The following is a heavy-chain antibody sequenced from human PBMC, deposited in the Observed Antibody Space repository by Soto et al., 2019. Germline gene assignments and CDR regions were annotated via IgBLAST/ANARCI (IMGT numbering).Heavy chain of an antibody. V-gene: IGHV1-69*13. Sequence: SVKVSCKASGGTFSSYAISWVRQAPGQGLEWMGGIIPIFGTANYAQKFQGRVTITADESTSTAYMELSSLRSEDTAVYYCARDSLFGVVIRSTNYYYGMDVWGQGTTVTVSS. J-gene: IGHJ6*02. D-gene: IGHD3-3*01. CDR1: GGTFSSYA. CDR3: ARDSLFGVVIRSTNYYYGMDV. CDR2: IIPIFGTA.